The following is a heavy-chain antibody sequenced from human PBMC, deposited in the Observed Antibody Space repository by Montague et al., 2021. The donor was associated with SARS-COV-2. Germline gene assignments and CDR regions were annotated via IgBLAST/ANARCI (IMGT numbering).Heavy chain of an antibody. CDR3: ARWDPQTLTLIGLRGKSASDY. J-gene: IGHJ4*02. D-gene: IGHD4-23*01. CDR2: INHSGTTSY. V-gene: IGHV4-34*01. CDR1: GGSFSGYH. Sequence: SETLSLTCAVYGGSFSGYHWTWIRQSPGKGLEWIAEINHSGTTSYNFNPSLRSRVTISVDTSKSQFSLKLSSVTAADTGVYYCARWDPQTLTLIGLRGKSASDYWGQGTLVTVSS.